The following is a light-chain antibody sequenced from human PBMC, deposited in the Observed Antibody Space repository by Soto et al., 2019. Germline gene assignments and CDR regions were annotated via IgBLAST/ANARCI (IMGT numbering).Light chain of an antibody. CDR1: QSLLHSNGYNY. CDR3: MESLQIRVA. Sequence: ENVMTQSPLSLSVTPGEPASISCRSSQSLLHSNGYNYLDWYLQRPGQSPQLLIDLGSHRASGVRDRFSASGSGTDFTLKISRVAAEDVEVDYCMESLQIRVAFGRGTKVQI. CDR2: LGS. J-gene: IGKJ1*01. V-gene: IGKV2-28*01.